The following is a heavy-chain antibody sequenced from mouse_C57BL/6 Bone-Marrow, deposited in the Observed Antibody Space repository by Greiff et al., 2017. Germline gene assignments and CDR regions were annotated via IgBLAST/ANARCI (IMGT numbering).Heavy chain of an antibody. CDR1: GFSLTSYA. CDR3: ARGNYYGKGRAMDY. J-gene: IGHJ4*01. V-gene: IGHV2-9-1*01. Sequence: VNVVESGPGLVAPSQSLSITCTVSGFSLTSYAISWVRQPPGKGLEWLGVIWTGGGTNYNSALKSRLSISKDNSKSQVFLKMNSLQTDDTAGYYCARGNYYGKGRAMDYWGQGTSVTVSS. D-gene: IGHD2-1*01. CDR2: IWTGGGT.